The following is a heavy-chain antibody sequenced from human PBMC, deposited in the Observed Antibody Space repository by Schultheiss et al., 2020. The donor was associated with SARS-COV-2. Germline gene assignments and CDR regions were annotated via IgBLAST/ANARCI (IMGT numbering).Heavy chain of an antibody. Sequence: GGSLRLSCAASGFTFSSYGMHWVRQAPGKGLEWVAVIWYDGSNKYYADSVKGRFTISRDNSKNTLFLQMNSLRTEDTAVYHCAKDRNMAAAGYYFDYWGQGTLVTVSS. CDR3: AKDRNMAAAGYYFDY. CDR1: GFTFSSYG. J-gene: IGHJ4*02. V-gene: IGHV3-30*02. CDR2: IWYDGSNK. D-gene: IGHD6-13*01.